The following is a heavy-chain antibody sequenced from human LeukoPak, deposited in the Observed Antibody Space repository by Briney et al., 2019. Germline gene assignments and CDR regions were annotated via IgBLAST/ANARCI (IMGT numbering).Heavy chain of an antibody. V-gene: IGHV6-1*01. CDR3: ARYSGTQFCP. J-gene: IGHJ5*02. CDR1: GDSVSNNIAA. CDR2: TYYRSKWDN. D-gene: IGHD1-26*01. Sequence: SQTLSLTCAISGDSVSNNIAAWNWIRQSPSRGLEWLGRTYYRSKWDNDYAASVKSRITINPATSKNQFSLQVNSVTPEDTAVYYCARYSGTQFCPWGQGTLVTVSS.